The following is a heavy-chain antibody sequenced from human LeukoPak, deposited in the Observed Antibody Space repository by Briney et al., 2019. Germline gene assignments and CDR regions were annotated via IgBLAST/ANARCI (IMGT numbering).Heavy chain of an antibody. J-gene: IGHJ6*03. V-gene: IGHV4-59*01. D-gene: IGHD2-2*01. CDR1: GASIDSYY. CDR3: ARGPIIDIVVIPAAADYYHMDV. CDR2: IYYSGTT. Sequence: PSETLSLTCTISGASIDSYYWSWIRQPPGKGLEWIGYIYYSGTTNYNPSLKRRVTISVDTSKNQFSLKLSSVTAADTAVYYCARGPIIDIVVIPAAADYYHMDVWGKGTTVTVSS.